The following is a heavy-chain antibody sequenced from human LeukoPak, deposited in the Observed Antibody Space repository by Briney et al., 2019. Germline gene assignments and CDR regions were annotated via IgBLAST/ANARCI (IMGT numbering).Heavy chain of an antibody. CDR3: AKDIIGRRAAAAVGAFDI. D-gene: IGHD6-13*01. V-gene: IGHV3-74*01. J-gene: IGHJ3*02. Sequence: GGSLRLSCAGSGFTFSNYWMHWVRQVPGKGLVWVSRMDFYGRTTDYADSVKGRFTISRDNAKNTLYLQMNSLRAEDTAVYYCAKDIIGRRAAAAVGAFDIWGQGTMVTVSS. CDR1: GFTFSNYW. CDR2: MDFYGRTT.